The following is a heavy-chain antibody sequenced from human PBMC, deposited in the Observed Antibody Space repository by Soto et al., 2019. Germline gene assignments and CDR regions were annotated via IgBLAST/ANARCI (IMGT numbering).Heavy chain of an antibody. CDR3: ARDSPPVDY. CDR2: NSAYNGNT. CDR1: GYTFSNYG. V-gene: IGHV1-18*01. Sequence: QVQLVQSGAEVKKPGASVKVSCKASGYTFSNYGISWVRQAPGQGLEWMGWNSAYNGNTKYAQKPQGRVTMTTDTSTRTAYMELRSLRSDDTAVYYFARDSPPVDYWCQGTLVTVSS. J-gene: IGHJ4*02.